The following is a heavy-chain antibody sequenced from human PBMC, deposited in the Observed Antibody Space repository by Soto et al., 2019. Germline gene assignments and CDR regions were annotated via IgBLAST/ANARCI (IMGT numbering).Heavy chain of an antibody. CDR3: AGTEDGGRIQSPAWWFDA. V-gene: IGHV2-26*01. D-gene: IGHD2-15*01. J-gene: IGHJ5*02. CDR2: IFSNDEK. Sequence: QVTLKESGPVLVKPTETLTLTCTVSGFSLSNGRRGVSWIRQPPGKALEWLAHIFSNDEKRFNTSLKSRVSISKDASKSQVVPIMTNMDPVDTATYYGAGTEDGGRIQSPAWWFDAWGQGTLVTVSS. CDR1: GFSLSNGRRG.